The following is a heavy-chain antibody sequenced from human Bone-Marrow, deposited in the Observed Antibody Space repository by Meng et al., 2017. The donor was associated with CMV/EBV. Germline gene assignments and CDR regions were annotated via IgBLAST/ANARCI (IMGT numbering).Heavy chain of an antibody. D-gene: IGHD2-2*01. CDR1: GYTFTSYG. V-gene: IGHV1-2*02. CDR2: INPSSGGT. CDR3: ARDWGGYCGSTSCRTVEFDY. J-gene: IGHJ4*02. Sequence: ASVKVSCKASGYTFTSYGISWVRQAPGQGLEWMGWINPSSGGTNYAQKFQGRVTVTRDTSISTAYMELSRLRSDDTAVYYCARDWGGYCGSTSCRTVEFDYWGQGTLVTVSS.